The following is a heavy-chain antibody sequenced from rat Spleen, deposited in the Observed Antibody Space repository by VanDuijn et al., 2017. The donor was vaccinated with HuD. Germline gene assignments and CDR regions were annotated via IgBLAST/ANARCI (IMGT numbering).Heavy chain of an antibody. D-gene: IGHD5-1*01. V-gene: IGHV5S10*01. J-gene: IGHJ3*01. CDR3: ASRTGNWFAY. CDR2: INYDGSSI. Sequence: EVQLVESGGGLVQPGNSLKLSCAVSGFTFNDYAMAWVRQSPKKGLEWVATINYDGSSIYYRDSVKGRFTISRDNAKSTLYLQMDSLRSEDTATYYCASRTGNWFAYWGQGTLVTVSS. CDR1: GFTFNDYA.